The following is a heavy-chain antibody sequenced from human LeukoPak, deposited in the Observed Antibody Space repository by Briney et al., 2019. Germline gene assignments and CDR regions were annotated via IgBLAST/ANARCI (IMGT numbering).Heavy chain of an antibody. J-gene: IGHJ4*02. CDR2: VDYSGGDT. CDR3: AKAVPKAVVTPSFDY. CDR1: GFTLSSYE. V-gene: IGHV3-23*01. Sequence: GGSLRLSCIASGFTLSSYEMSWIRQAPGKGLEWVSSVDYSGGDTHYADSVMGRFTISRDNSKNTLYLQMNSLRVEDTAVYYCAKAVPKAVVTPSFDYWGQGTLVTVSS. D-gene: IGHD4-23*01.